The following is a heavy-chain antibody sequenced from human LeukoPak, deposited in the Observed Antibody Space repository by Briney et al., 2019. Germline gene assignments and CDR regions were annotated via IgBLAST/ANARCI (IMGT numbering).Heavy chain of an antibody. J-gene: IGHJ4*02. Sequence: PSETLSLTCTVSGYSFTSVTDYWAWIRQPPGKGLEWIASGDYSGGTYYNPSLESRVAISADMSKNQISLKLTSVTGADTAVYYCAGERGEEYSSGWYKTNYFYNWGQGIRVTVSS. V-gene: IGHV4-39*07. CDR3: AGERGEEYSSGWYKTNYFYN. D-gene: IGHD6-19*01. CDR2: GDYSGGT. CDR1: GYSFTSVTDY.